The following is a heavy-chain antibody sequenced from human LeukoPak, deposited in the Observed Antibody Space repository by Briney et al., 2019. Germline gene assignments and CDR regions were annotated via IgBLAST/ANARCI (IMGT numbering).Heavy chain of an antibody. D-gene: IGHD6-19*01. CDR2: IKTDGSST. J-gene: IGHJ4*02. V-gene: IGHV3-74*01. CDR1: GFTFSSYW. CDR3: ARDSRRYSSGWYDY. Sequence: GGSLRLSCAASGFTFSSYWMHWVRQAPGKGLVWVSHIKTDGSSTNYAESVKGRFTISRDNSKNTLYLQMNSLRAEDTAVYYCARDSRRYSSGWYDYWGQGTLVTVSS.